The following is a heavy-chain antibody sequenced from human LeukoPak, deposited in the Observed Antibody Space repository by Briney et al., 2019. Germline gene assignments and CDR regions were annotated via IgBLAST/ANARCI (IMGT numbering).Heavy chain of an antibody. J-gene: IGHJ4*02. CDR2: TYYRSTWHN. CDR3: AKSAYFREYFDY. V-gene: IGHV6-1*01. Sequence: SQTLSLTCAISGDSVSNKNTAWNWIRQSPSRGLEWLGRTYYRSTWHNDYAASVKSQITINPDTSKNQFFLQLNSVTLEDTAVYYCAKSAYFREYFDYWGQGILVTVSS. D-gene: IGHD2-8*01. CDR1: GDSVSNKNTA.